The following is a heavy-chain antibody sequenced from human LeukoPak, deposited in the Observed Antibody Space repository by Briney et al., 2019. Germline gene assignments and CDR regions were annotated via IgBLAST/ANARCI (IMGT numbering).Heavy chain of an antibody. D-gene: IGHD5-18*01. Sequence: ASVKVSCKASGYTFTNFDINWVRQAPGQGLEWMGWISAYNGNTNYAQKLQGRVTMTTDTSTSTAYMELRSLRSDDTAVYYCARDAGTQLWSYYFDYWGQGTLVTVSS. J-gene: IGHJ4*02. CDR2: ISAYNGNT. CDR3: ARDAGTQLWSYYFDY. V-gene: IGHV1-18*01. CDR1: GYTFTNFD.